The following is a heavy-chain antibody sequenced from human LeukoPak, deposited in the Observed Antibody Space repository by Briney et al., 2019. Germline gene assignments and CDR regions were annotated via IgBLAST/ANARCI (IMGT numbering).Heavy chain of an antibody. D-gene: IGHD2-2*02. Sequence: GGSLRLSCAASGFTFSSYSMNWVRQAPGKGLEWVSSISSSSSYIYYADSVKGRFTISRDNSKNTLYLQMNSLRAEDTAVYYCAGLTGSDCSSTSCHTSYYYYYMDVWGKGTTVTVSS. CDR3: AGLTGSDCSSTSCHTSYYYYYMDV. CDR1: GFTFSSYS. J-gene: IGHJ6*03. V-gene: IGHV3-21*01. CDR2: ISSSSSYI.